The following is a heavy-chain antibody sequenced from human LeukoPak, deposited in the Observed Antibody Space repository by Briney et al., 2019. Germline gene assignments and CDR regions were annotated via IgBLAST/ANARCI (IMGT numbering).Heavy chain of an antibody. D-gene: IGHD6-13*01. CDR2: ISYDGSNK. V-gene: IGHV3-30*18. CDR1: GFTFRSYD. J-gene: IGHJ2*01. CDR3: AKDSEIAAAGSYWYFDL. Sequence: GGSLRLSCAASGFTFRSYDMHWVRQAPGKGLQWVAVISYDGSNKYHTDSVKGLFTISRDNSKNTLYLQMNSLRAEDTAVYYCAKDSEIAAAGSYWYFDLWGRGTLVTVSS.